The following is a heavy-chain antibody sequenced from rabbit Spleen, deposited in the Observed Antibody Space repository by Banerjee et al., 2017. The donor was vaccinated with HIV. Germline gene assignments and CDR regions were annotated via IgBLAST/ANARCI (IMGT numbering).Heavy chain of an antibody. Sequence: QEQLKESGGGLVQPGGSLTLSCKASGFDFSRFGVSWVRQAPGKGLEWIGCINTITGKTVYATWAKGRFTISRASSTTVFLQMTSLTAADTATYFCARDLPDIIGWNFGFWGQGTLVTVS. V-gene: IGHV1S45*01. CDR2: INTITGKT. J-gene: IGHJ3*01. D-gene: IGHD1-1*01. CDR3: ARDLPDIIGWNFGF. CDR1: GFDFSRFG.